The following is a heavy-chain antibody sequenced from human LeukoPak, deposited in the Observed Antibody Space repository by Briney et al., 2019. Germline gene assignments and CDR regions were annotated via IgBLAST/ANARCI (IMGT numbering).Heavy chain of an antibody. D-gene: IGHD3-9*01. J-gene: IGHJ4*02. Sequence: ASVKVSCKASGYTFTSYGISWVRQAPGQGLEWMGWISAYNGNTNYAQKLQGRVTMTTDPSTSTAYVERRSLRSDDTAVYYCARVSWILTGYWVDYWGQGTLVTVSS. V-gene: IGHV1-18*04. CDR3: ARVSWILTGYWVDY. CDR2: ISAYNGNT. CDR1: GYTFTSYG.